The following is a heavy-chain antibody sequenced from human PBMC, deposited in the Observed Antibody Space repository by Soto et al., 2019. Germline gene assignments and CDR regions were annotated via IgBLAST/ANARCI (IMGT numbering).Heavy chain of an antibody. Sequence: LRLSCAAAGFTFSSYAMSWVRQAPGKGLEWVSAISGSGGSTYYAGSVKGRFTISRDNSKNTLYLQMNSLRAEDTAVYYCAKSYYGSGSYSDYFDYWGQGTLVSVSS. CDR1: GFTFSSYA. V-gene: IGHV3-23*01. J-gene: IGHJ4*02. CDR3: AKSYYGSGSYSDYFDY. D-gene: IGHD3-10*01. CDR2: ISGSGGST.